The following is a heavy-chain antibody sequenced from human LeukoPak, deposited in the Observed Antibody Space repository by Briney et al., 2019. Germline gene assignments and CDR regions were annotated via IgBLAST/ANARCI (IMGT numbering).Heavy chain of an antibody. CDR3: ARGRYSYGYLNWFDH. Sequence: SETLSLTCTVSGGTISSYYWSWIRQAPGKGLEWIGYIYYSGRNNYNPSLKSRDTISVHTYKHQFSLKPSSVTAADTAVYYCARGRYSYGYLNWFDHWGQGTLVTVSS. CDR1: GGTISSYY. J-gene: IGHJ5*02. CDR2: IYYSGRN. V-gene: IGHV4-59*01. D-gene: IGHD5-18*01.